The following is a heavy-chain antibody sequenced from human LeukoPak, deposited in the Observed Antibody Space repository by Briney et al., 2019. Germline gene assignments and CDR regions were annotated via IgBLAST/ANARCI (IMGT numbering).Heavy chain of an antibody. Sequence: ASVKVSCKASGYTFTSYAMHWVRQAPGQRLEWMGWINAGNGNTKYSQKFQGRVTITADKSTSTAYMELSSLRSEDTAVYYCARGLRHYDVLTSGGTDAFDIWGQGTMVIVSS. V-gene: IGHV1-3*01. J-gene: IGHJ3*02. CDR1: GYTFTSYA. CDR2: INAGNGNT. CDR3: ARGLRHYDVLTSGGTDAFDI. D-gene: IGHD3-9*01.